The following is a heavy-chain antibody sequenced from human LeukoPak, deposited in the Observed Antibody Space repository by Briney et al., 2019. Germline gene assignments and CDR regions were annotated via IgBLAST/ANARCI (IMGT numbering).Heavy chain of an antibody. CDR3: ARGPRITMVRGVIIDSDPLGCYDY. D-gene: IGHD3-10*01. J-gene: IGHJ4*02. Sequence: SETLSLTCTVSGGSISSYYWSWIRQPPGKGLEWIGCIYYSGSTNYNPSLKSRVTMSVVTSKNQFSLKLSSVTAADTAVYYCARGPRITMVRGVIIDSDPLGCYDYWGQGTLVTVSS. V-gene: IGHV4-59*01. CDR1: GGSISSYY. CDR2: IYYSGST.